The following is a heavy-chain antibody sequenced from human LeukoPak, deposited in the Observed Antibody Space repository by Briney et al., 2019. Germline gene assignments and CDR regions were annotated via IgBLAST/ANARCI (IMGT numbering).Heavy chain of an antibody. CDR3: ASRSLGYCSGGSCYSEFVFDY. J-gene: IGHJ4*02. D-gene: IGHD2-15*01. CDR1: GGSLSGYY. CDR2: INHSEST. Sequence: PSETLSLTCAVHGGSLSGYYWSWIPQPPGKGLEWIGEINHSESTNYNPSLKSRVTISVDTSKNQFSLSLSSVTAADTGVYYCASRSLGYCSGGSCYSEFVFDYWGQGTLVTVSS. V-gene: IGHV4-34*01.